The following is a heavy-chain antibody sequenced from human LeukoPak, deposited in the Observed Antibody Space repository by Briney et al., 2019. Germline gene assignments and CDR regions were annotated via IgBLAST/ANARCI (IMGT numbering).Heavy chain of an antibody. Sequence: SVKVSCKASGGTFSSYAISWVRQAPGQGLEWMGRIIPILGIANYAQKFQGRVTITADKSTSTAYMELSRLRSDDTAVYYCARASSIVVVPAATFDYWGQGTLVTVSS. V-gene: IGHV1-69*04. J-gene: IGHJ4*02. CDR2: IIPILGIA. CDR1: GGTFSSYA. D-gene: IGHD2-2*01. CDR3: ARASSIVVVPAATFDY.